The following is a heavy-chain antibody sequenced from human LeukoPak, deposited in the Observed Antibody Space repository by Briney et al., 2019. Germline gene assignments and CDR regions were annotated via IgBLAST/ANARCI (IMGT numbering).Heavy chain of an antibody. CDR2: IYYSGST. V-gene: IGHV4-39*07. CDR3: ARGGYSSGWSYFDY. CDR1: GSSISSSSYY. D-gene: IGHD6-19*01. J-gene: IGHJ4*02. Sequence: PSETLSLTCTVSGSSISSSSYYWGWIRQPPGKGLEWIGSIYYSGSTYYNPSLKSRVTISVDTSKNQFSLKLSSVTAADTAVYYCARGGYSSGWSYFDYWGQGTLVTVSS.